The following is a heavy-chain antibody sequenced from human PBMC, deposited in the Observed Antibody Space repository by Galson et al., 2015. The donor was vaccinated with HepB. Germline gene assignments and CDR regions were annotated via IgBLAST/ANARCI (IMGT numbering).Heavy chain of an antibody. D-gene: IGHD1-1*01. CDR3: ARGGLNWNEPRLAFDI. Sequence: SVKVSCKASGYTFTSYQINCVRQATGQGLEWMGWMNPNSGNTGYAQKFQVRVTMTRNTSISTAYMELSSLRSEPTDVYYCARGGLNWNEPRLAFDIWGQGTMVTVSS. CDR2: MNPNSGNT. J-gene: IGHJ3*02. V-gene: IGHV1-8*01. CDR1: GYTFTSYQ.